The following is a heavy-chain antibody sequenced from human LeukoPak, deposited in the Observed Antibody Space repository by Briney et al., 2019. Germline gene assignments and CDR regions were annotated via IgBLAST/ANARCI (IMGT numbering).Heavy chain of an antibody. J-gene: IGHJ5*02. Sequence: PGGPLRLSCAASGFTFSSYEMNWVRQAPGKGLEWVSYISTSGTTIYYADSVKGRFTISRDNAKKSLYLQMNSLRAEDTAVYYCARINWLDPWGQGTLVTVSS. CDR3: ARINWLDP. CDR1: GFTFSSYE. V-gene: IGHV3-48*03. CDR2: ISTSGTTI.